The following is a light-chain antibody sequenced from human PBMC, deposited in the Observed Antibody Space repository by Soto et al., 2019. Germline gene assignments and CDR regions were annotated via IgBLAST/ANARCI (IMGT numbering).Light chain of an antibody. J-gene: IGKJ5*01. V-gene: IGKV3-11*01. CDR2: DVF. Sequence: EILMTQSPATLSVSPGERVTLSCRASQSVSIYLAWYQQKPGQAPRLLIYDVFNRATGIPARFSGSGSGTDFTLTISSLEPEDFAVYYCQQRSNWPPEITFGQGTRLDIK. CDR3: QQRSNWPPEIT. CDR1: QSVSIY.